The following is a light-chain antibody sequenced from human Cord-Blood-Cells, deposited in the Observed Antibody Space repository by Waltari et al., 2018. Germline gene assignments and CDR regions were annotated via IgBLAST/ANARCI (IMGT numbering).Light chain of an antibody. CDR1: QSISSY. CDR2: AAS. V-gene: IGKV1-39*01. Sequence: DIQMTQSPSPLSASVGDRVTITCRASQSISSYLNWYQQKPGKAPQLLIYAASSLQSGVPSRFSGSGSGTDFTLTISSLQPEDFATYYCQQSYSTPPTFGQGTKVEIK. CDR3: QQSYSTPPT. J-gene: IGKJ1*01.